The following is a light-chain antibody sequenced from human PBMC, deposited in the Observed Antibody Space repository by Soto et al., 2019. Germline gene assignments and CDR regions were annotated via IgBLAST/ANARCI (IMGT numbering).Light chain of an antibody. V-gene: IGKV3-20*01. J-gene: IGKJ4*01. CDR2: GAS. Sequence: DIVLTQSPGTLSLSPGERATLSCRASQSVSSTHLAWYQQKPGQAPRLFIYGASSRATDIPDRFSGSGSGTDFTLTISRLQPEDFAVYYCQQYGISVTFGGGTKVEIK. CDR1: QSVSSTH. CDR3: QQYGISVT.